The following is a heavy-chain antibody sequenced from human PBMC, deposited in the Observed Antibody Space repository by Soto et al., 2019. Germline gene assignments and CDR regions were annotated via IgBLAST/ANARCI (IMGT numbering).Heavy chain of an antibody. CDR2: IYYSGST. CDR3: SRQPANWNPSPCSCDP. D-gene: IGHD1-20*01. J-gene: IGHJ5*02. V-gene: IGHV4-39*01. Sequence: TSVTLSLTCTVSGGSISSSSYSWGWIRQPPGKGPEWIGSIYYSGSTYYNPSLKSRGTISVDTSKNQFSPHLSSVSASDPPVYYCSRQPANWNPSPCSCDPLRGVTLVAVS. CDR1: GGSISSSSYS.